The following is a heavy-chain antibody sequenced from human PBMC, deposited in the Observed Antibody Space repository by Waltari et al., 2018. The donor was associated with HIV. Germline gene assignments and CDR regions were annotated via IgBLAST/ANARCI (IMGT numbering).Heavy chain of an antibody. CDR1: GFNFDDYG. J-gene: IGHJ4*02. CDR2: INWNGGST. D-gene: IGHD3-10*01. V-gene: IGHV3-20*04. CDR3: ARDYGSGSYYNY. Sequence: EVQLVESGGGVVRPGGSLRLSCVASGFNFDDYGMSWVRQAPGEGLDGVSVINWNGGSTGYADSVKGRFSISRDNAKNSLYLQMNSLRAEDTALYYCARDYGSGSYYNYWGQGTLVTVSS.